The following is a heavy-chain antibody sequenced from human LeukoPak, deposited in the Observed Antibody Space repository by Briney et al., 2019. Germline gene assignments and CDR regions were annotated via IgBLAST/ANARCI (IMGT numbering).Heavy chain of an antibody. CDR3: ARSRYCSGGSCHRGDY. CDR2: INHSGST. J-gene: IGHJ4*02. CDR1: GGSFSGYY. Sequence: SETLSLTCAVYGGSFSGYYWSWIRQPPGKGLEWIGEINHSGSTNYNPSFKSRVTISVDTSKNQFSLKLSSVAAADTAVYYCARSRYCSGGSCHRGDYWGQGTLVTVSS. V-gene: IGHV4-34*01. D-gene: IGHD2-15*01.